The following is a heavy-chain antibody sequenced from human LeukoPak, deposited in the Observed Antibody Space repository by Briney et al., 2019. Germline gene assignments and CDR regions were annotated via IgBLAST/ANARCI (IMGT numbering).Heavy chain of an antibody. V-gene: IGHV1-69*05. Sequence: ASVKVSCKASGGTFSSYAISWARQAPGQGLEWMGGIIPIFGTANYAQKFQGRVTITTDESTSTAYMELSSLRSEDTAVYYCARDKGPARYCSSTSCYAVFDYWGQGTLVTVSS. CDR1: GGTFSSYA. J-gene: IGHJ4*02. CDR3: ARDKGPARYCSSTSCYAVFDY. D-gene: IGHD2-2*01. CDR2: IIPIFGTA.